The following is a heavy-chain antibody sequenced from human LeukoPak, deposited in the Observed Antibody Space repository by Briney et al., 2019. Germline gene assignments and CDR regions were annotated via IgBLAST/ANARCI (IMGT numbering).Heavy chain of an antibody. J-gene: IGHJ2*01. Sequence: PSETLSLTCTVSGGSISNFHWSWIRQPPGKGLEWIGYAYYTGSTNYNPSLKSRVTISLDTPKNQFSLKLSSVTAADTAVYYCAGDREGYSYGYWYFDLWGRGTLVTVSS. D-gene: IGHD5-18*01. CDR1: GGSISNFH. CDR3: AGDREGYSYGYWYFDL. V-gene: IGHV4-59*01. CDR2: AYYTGST.